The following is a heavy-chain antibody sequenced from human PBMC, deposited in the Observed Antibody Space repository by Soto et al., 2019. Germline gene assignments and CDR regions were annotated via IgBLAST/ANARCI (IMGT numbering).Heavy chain of an antibody. V-gene: IGHV3-23*01. CDR2: ISGSGGST. Sequence: GGSLRLSCAASGCTFSSYAMSWVRQAPGKGLEWVSAISGSGGSTYYADSVKGRFTISRDNSKNTLYLQMNSLRAEDTAVYYCAKDPLPLYYYDSSGLDYWGQGTLVTVSS. J-gene: IGHJ4*02. CDR3: AKDPLPLYYYDSSGLDY. D-gene: IGHD3-22*01. CDR1: GCTFSSYA.